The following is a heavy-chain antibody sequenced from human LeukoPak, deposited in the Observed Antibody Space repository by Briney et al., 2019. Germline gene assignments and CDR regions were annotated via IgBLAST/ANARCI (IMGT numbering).Heavy chain of an antibody. CDR1: GFTFSSYG. CDR2: IRYDGSNK. CDR3: AKDRGIAAAGPFDY. V-gene: IGHV3-30*02. D-gene: IGHD6-13*01. Sequence: GGSLRLSCAASGFTFSSYGMHWVRQAPGKGLEWVAFIRYDGSNKYYADSVKGRFTISRDNSKNTLYLQMNSLRAEDTAVYYCAKDRGIAAAGPFDYWGQGTLVTVSS. J-gene: IGHJ4*02.